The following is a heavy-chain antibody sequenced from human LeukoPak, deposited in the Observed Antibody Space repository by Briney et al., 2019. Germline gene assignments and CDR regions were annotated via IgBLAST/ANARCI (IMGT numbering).Heavy chain of an antibody. J-gene: IGHJ4*02. V-gene: IGHV4-38-2*01. D-gene: IGHD3-22*01. CDR2: IYHSGST. Sequence: PSETLSLTCAVSGYSISSGYYWGWIRPPPGKGLEWIGIIYHSGSTYYNPSLKSRVTISVDTSKNQFSLRLSSVTAADTAVYYCARSTMIVVVITWSYFDYWGQGTLVTVSS. CDR3: ARSTMIVVVITWSYFDY. CDR1: GYSISSGYY.